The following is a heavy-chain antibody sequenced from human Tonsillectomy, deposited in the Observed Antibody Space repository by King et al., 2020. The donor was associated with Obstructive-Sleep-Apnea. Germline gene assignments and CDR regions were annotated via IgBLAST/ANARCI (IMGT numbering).Heavy chain of an antibody. J-gene: IGHJ3*02. Sequence: VQLVESGAEIKKPGESLKISCKGSRYSFSDYWIGWVRQMPGKGLDWMGIIYPGDSDTRYSPSFQGHVTFSADESISTAYLQWSSLKASDTGMYYCARADYYDQAFDTWGQGTMVTVSS. CDR3: ARADYYDQAFDT. D-gene: IGHD3-22*01. CDR1: RYSFSDYW. V-gene: IGHV5-51*01. CDR2: IYPGDSDT.